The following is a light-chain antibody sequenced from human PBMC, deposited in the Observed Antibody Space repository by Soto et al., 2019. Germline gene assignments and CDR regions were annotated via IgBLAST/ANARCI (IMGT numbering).Light chain of an antibody. CDR2: SNN. CDR3: AAWDGSHWV. CDR1: SSNIGSNY. Sequence: QSVLTQPPSASGTPGQRVTISCSGSSSNIGSNYVYWYQQLPGTAPKLLIYSNNQRPSGVPDRFSGSKSGTSASLAISGLRSEDEADYYCAAWDGSHWVFGGGTKLTVL. V-gene: IGLV1-47*02. J-gene: IGLJ3*02.